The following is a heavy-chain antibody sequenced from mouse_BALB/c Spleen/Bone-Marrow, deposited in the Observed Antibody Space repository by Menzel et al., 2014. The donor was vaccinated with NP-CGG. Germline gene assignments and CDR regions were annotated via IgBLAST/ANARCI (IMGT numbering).Heavy chain of an antibody. D-gene: IGHD2-14*01. CDR2: INPSSGYT. CDR3: ARAAYYRYDEGAWFAY. CDR1: GYTFTSYT. J-gene: IGHJ3*01. V-gene: IGHV1-4*01. Sequence: VQLQQSGAELARPGASVEMSCKASGYTFTSYTMHWVKQRPGQGLEWIGHINPSSGYTNYNQKFKDKATLTADKSSSTAYMQLSSLTSEDSAVYYCARAAYYRYDEGAWFAYWGQGTLVTVSA.